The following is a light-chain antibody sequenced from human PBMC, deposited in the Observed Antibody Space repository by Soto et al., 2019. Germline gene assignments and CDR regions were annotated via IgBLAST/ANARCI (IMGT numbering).Light chain of an antibody. CDR1: SSDVGTYDF. V-gene: IGLV2-11*01. CDR3: AAWDVSLNGHYA. CDR2: DVS. Sequence: QSVLTQPRSVSGSPGQSVTISCTGTSSDVGTYDFVSWYQQHPGKAPKLMIYDVSKRPSGVPDRFSGSRSGNTASLTISGLQAEDEADYFCAAWDVSLNGHYAFGTGTKVTVL. J-gene: IGLJ1*01.